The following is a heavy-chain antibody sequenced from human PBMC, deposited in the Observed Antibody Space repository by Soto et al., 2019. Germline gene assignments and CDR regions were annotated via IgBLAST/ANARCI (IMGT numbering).Heavy chain of an antibody. CDR2: IIPILGIA. Sequence: QVQLVQSGAEVKKPGSSVKVSCKGSGGTFSSYTISWVRQAPGQGLEWMGRIIPILGIANHAQKFQGRVRITXXKSTSTAYMELSSLSSEDTAVYYCARFRGSYGMDVWGQGTTVTVSS. J-gene: IGHJ6*02. CDR3: ARFRGSYGMDV. V-gene: IGHV1-69*02. D-gene: IGHD3-10*01. CDR1: GGTFSSYT.